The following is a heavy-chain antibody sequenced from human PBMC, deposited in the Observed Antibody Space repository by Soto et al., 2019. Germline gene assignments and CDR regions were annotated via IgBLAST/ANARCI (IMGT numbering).Heavy chain of an antibody. Sequence: EVQLLESGGGLVQPGGSLRLSCAASGFTFSSYAMSWVRQAPGKGLEWVSAISGSGGSTYYADSVKGRFTISRDNSKNTLYLQMNSLRAEDTAVYYCAKFSSWFDYYYYGMDVWGQGTTVTVSS. D-gene: IGHD6-13*01. CDR3: AKFSSWFDYYYYGMDV. J-gene: IGHJ6*02. V-gene: IGHV3-23*01. CDR2: ISGSGGST. CDR1: GFTFSSYA.